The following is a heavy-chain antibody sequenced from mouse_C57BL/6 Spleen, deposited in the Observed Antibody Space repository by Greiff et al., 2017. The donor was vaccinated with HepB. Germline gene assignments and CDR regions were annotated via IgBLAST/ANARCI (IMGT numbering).Heavy chain of an antibody. Sequence: QVQLQQPGAELVKPGASVKLSCKASGYTFTSYWMQWVKQRPGQGLEWIGEIDPSDSHTKYNQKFKGKATLTVDTSSSTAYMHLSSLTSEDAAVYYCSRRTEDYFDYWGQGTTLTVSS. CDR1: GYTFTSYW. CDR3: SRRTEDYFDY. J-gene: IGHJ2*01. V-gene: IGHV1-50*01. CDR2: IDPSDSHT.